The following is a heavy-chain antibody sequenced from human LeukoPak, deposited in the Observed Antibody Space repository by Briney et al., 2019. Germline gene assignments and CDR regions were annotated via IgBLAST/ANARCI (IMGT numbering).Heavy chain of an antibody. Sequence: GESLKISCKGSGFKFTNYWIGWVRQTPGRGPECMGIIYPGDSDTRYSPSFQGQVAMLVDMSTDTAYLQWSSLRASDTAMYYCVLCTGAYDFFVNWGQGTLVTVSS. CDR2: IYPGDSDT. V-gene: IGHV5-51*01. D-gene: IGHD3/OR15-3a*01. J-gene: IGHJ4*01. CDR1: GFKFTNYW. CDR3: VLCTGAYDFFVN.